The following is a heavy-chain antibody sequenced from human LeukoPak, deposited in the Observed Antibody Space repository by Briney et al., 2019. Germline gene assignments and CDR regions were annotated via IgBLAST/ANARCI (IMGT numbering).Heavy chain of an antibody. J-gene: IGHJ4*02. D-gene: IGHD6-19*01. CDR3: ARDSSNGWYHAY. CDR1: GGSISSSNW. CDR2: LDSAGNT. V-gene: IGHV3-66*01. Sequence: PSETLSLTCAVSGGSISSSNWWSWVRQTPGKGLEWVSVLDSAGNTYYADSVKGRFTISRDNSKNTLYLQMNSLRAEDTAVYYCARDSSNGWYHAYWGQGTLVTVSS.